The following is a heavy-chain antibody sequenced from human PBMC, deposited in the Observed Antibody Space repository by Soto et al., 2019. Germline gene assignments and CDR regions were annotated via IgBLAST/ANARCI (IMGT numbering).Heavy chain of an antibody. D-gene: IGHD6-6*01. CDR2: IGGYNGYT. V-gene: IGHV1-18*01. CDR3: ARSLAGRPGDY. CDR1: GYTFTSYH. Sequence: QVQLVQSGAEVKKPGASVRVSCQASGYTFTSYHICWERQAPGQRLEWMGCIGGYNGYTNYAQNVQGSVSMTTDTSTNTAYLELRTLRSDDTAIYFCARSLAGRPGDYWGQGTLVTVSS. J-gene: IGHJ4*02.